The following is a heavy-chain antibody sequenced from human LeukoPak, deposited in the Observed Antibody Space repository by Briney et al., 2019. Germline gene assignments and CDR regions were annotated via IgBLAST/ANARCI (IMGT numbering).Heavy chain of an antibody. D-gene: IGHD6-13*01. V-gene: IGHV4-38-2*01. CDR2: IYHSGST. CDR3: ARGTQQAFDI. Sequence: SETLSLTCAVSGYSISSGSYWGCIRQPPGKGLEWIGSIYHSGSTYYNPSLKSRVTISVDTSKNQFSLKLTSVTAADTAVSYCARGTQQAFDIWGQGTMVTVSS. J-gene: IGHJ3*02. CDR1: GYSISSGSY.